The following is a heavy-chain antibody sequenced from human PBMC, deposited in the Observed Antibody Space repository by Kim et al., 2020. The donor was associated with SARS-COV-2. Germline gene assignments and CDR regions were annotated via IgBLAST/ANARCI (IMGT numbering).Heavy chain of an antibody. D-gene: IGHD3-10*01. CDR2: ITHTGTT. Sequence: SETLSLTCAVYSGSFSDNYWNWVRQAPGKGLEWIGEITHTGTTAYNESLKSRVTISVDTSKNQFSLKVRAVTAADTAKYFCVRGAHHLGDSRWWFGPEYYFYYMDVWSKGTTVTVSS. V-gene: IGHV4-34*01. CDR3: VRGAHHLGDSRWWFGPEYYFYYMDV. CDR1: SGSFSDNY. J-gene: IGHJ6*03.